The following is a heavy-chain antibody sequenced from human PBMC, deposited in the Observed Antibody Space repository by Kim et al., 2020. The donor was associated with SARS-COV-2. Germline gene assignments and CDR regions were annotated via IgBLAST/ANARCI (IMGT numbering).Heavy chain of an antibody. V-gene: IGHV3-7*01. J-gene: IGHJ4*02. Sequence: GGSLRLSCAASGFTFSYYWMSWVRQAPGKGLEWVANIKHIVGDKYYVDSVKGRFTISRDNAKNSLYLQMNSLRAEDTAVYYCARDSGGGTFDYWGQGTLVTVSS. D-gene: IGHD3-16*01. CDR1: GFTFSYYW. CDR3: ARDSGGGTFDY. CDR2: IKHIVGDK.